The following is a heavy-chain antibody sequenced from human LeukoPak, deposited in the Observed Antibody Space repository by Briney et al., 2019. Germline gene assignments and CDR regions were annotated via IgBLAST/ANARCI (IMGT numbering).Heavy chain of an antibody. CDR2: ISYDGSNK. D-gene: IGHD3-10*01. V-gene: IGHV3-30*18. Sequence: PGGSLRLSCAASGFTFSSYGMHWVRQAPGKGLEWVAVISYDGSNKYYADSVKGRFTISRDNSKNTLYLQMNSLRAEDTAVYYCAKDRGPALDYWGQGTLVTVSS. CDR3: AKDRGPALDY. J-gene: IGHJ4*02. CDR1: GFTFSSYG.